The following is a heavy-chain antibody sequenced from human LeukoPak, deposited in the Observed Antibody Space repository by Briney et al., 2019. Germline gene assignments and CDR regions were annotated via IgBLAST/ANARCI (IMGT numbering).Heavy chain of an antibody. CDR3: AGDHDYYGSGSCDY. J-gene: IGHJ4*02. CDR1: GYTFTSYA. D-gene: IGHD3-10*01. CDR2: INTNTGNP. V-gene: IGHV7-4-1*02. Sequence: VASVKVSCKASGYTFTSYAMNWVRQAPGQGLEWMGWINTNTGNPTYAQGFTGRFVFSLDTSVSTAYLQISSLKAEDTAVYYCAGDHDYYGSGSCDYWGQGTLVTVSS.